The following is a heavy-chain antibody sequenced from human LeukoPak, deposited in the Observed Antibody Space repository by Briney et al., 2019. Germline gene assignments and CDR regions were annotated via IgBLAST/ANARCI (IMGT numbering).Heavy chain of an antibody. D-gene: IGHD2-21*02. Sequence: SQTLSLTCAVSGGSISSGGYSWSWIRRPPGKGLEWIGYIYHSGSTYYNPSLKSRVTISVDRSKNQFSLKLSSVTAADTAVYYCAGATKVTYCGGDCYSYAFDIWGQGTMVTVSS. J-gene: IGHJ3*02. CDR1: GGSISSGGYS. V-gene: IGHV4-30-2*01. CDR2: IYHSGST. CDR3: AGATKVTYCGGDCYSYAFDI.